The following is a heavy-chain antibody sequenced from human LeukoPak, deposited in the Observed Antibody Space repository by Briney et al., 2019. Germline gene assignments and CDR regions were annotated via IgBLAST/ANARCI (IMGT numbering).Heavy chain of an antibody. CDR1: GGSFSGYY. CDR2: INHSGST. D-gene: IGHD6-13*01. J-gene: IGHJ4*02. Sequence: SETLSLTCAVYGGSFSGYYWSWIRQPPGKGLEWIGEINHSGSTNYNPSLKSRVTISVDTSKHQFSLKLSSVTAADTAVYYCARGAAAGGHYFDYWGQGTLVTVSS. CDR3: ARGAAAGGHYFDY. V-gene: IGHV4-34*01.